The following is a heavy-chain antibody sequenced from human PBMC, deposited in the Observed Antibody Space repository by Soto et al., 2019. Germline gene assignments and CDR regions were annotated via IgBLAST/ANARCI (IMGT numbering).Heavy chain of an antibody. D-gene: IGHD6-25*01. CDR1: GFTFSSYA. V-gene: IGHV3-23*01. J-gene: IGHJ4*02. CDR3: EKDQGGPLPPQYFDY. Sequence: EVQLLESGGGLVQPGGSLRLSCAASGFTFSSYAMSWVRQAPGKGLEWVSAISGSGGRTYYADSVKGRFTISRDNSKNTLYVQMNSLRAEDTAVYYCEKDQGGPLPPQYFDYWGQGTLVTVSS. CDR2: ISGSGGRT.